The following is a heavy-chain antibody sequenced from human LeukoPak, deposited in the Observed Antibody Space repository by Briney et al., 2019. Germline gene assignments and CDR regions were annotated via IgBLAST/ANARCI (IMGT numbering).Heavy chain of an antibody. CDR1: GFTFSSYS. Sequence: NPGGSLRLSCAASGFTFSSYSMNWVCQAPGKGLEWVSSISSSSSYIYYADSVKGRFTISRDNAKNSLYLQMNSLRAEDTAVYYCARDREGRFDYWGQGTLVTVSS. J-gene: IGHJ4*02. CDR2: ISSSSSYI. V-gene: IGHV3-21*01. CDR3: ARDREGRFDY.